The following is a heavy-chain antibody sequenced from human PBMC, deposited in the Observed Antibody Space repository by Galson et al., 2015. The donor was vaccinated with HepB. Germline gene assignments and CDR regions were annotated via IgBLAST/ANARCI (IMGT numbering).Heavy chain of an antibody. CDR1: GGTFSSYT. CDR2: IIPILGIA. V-gene: IGHV1-69*10. D-gene: IGHD4-23*01. Sequence: VKVSCKASGGTFSSYTISWVRQAPGQGLEWMGRIIPILGIANYAQKFQGRVTITADKSTSTAYMELSSLRSEDTAVYYCAREGGRHGGNSDYYYYGMDVWGQGTTVTVSS. CDR3: AREGGRHGGNSDYYYYGMDV. J-gene: IGHJ6*02.